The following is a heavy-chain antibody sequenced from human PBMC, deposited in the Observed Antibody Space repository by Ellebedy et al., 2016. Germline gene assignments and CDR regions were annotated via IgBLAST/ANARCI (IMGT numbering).Heavy chain of an antibody. V-gene: IGHV1-46*01. D-gene: IGHD2-15*01. Sequence: ASVKVSCXASGYTFTSYYMHWVRQAPGQGLEWMGIINPSGGSTSYAQKFQGRVTMTRDTSTSTVYMELSSLRSEDTAVYYCASALAQWYCSGGSCTETDYWGQGTLVTVSS. CDR3: ASALAQWYCSGGSCTETDY. CDR2: INPSGGST. J-gene: IGHJ4*02. CDR1: GYTFTSYY.